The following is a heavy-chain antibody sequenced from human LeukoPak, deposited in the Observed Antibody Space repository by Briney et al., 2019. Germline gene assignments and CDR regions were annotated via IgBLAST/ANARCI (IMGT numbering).Heavy chain of an antibody. V-gene: IGHV4-4*07. CDR2: IYTSGST. Sequence: SETLSLTCTVSGRSISSYYWSWIRQPAGKGLEWIGRIYTSGSTNYNPSLKSRVTMSVDTSKNQFSLKLNSVTAADTAVYYCATHSSSRGPLRYWGQGALVTVSS. J-gene: IGHJ4*02. CDR3: ATHSSSRGPLRY. CDR1: GRSISSYY. D-gene: IGHD6-13*01.